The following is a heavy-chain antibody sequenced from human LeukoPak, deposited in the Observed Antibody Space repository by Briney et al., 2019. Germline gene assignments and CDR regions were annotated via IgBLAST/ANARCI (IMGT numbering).Heavy chain of an antibody. D-gene: IGHD1-26*01. CDR1: GFTFSSYA. J-gene: IGHJ4*02. CDR3: ARSPALFGSDY. V-gene: IGHV3-64*01. CDR2: ISSNGGST. Sequence: GGSLRLSCAASGFTFSSYAMHWVRQAPGKGPEYVSAISSNGGSTYYANSVKGRFTISRDNSKNTLYLQMGSLRAEDMAVYYCARSPALFGSDYWGQGTLVTVSS.